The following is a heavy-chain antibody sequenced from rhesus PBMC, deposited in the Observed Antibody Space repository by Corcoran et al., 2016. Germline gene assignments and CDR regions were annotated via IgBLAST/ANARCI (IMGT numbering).Heavy chain of an antibody. J-gene: IGHJ4*01. V-gene: IGHV4-106*01. D-gene: IGHD6S26*01. CDR2: IYGSGGGP. Sequence: QVQLQESGPGLVKPSETLSLTCAVSGGSISDDYYWSWIRQPPGKRLEWIGCIYGSGGGPNYNPSLKYRVTFSKDTSKNQFSLKLSSVTAADTAVYYCARGDSSGWSPSFDYWGQGVLVTVSS. CDR1: GGSISDDYY. CDR3: ARGDSSGWSPSFDY.